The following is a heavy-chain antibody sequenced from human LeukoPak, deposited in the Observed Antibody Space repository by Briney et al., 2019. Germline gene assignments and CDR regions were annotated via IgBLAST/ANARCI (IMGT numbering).Heavy chain of an antibody. Sequence: GVSLRLSCAASGFTFSSYGMHWVRQAPGKGLEWVAVIWYDGSNKYYADSVKGRFTISRDNSKNTLYLQMNSLRAEDTAVYYCARDRSCSSTSCYGRNWFDPWGQGTLVTVSS. CDR1: GFTFSSYG. J-gene: IGHJ5*02. CDR2: IWYDGSNK. D-gene: IGHD2-2*01. V-gene: IGHV3-33*01. CDR3: ARDRSCSSTSCYGRNWFDP.